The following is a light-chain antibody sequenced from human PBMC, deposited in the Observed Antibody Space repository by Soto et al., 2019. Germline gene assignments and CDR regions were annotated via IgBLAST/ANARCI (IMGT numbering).Light chain of an antibody. V-gene: IGKV3-20*01. CDR1: QSVNSRF. CDR3: QHYDGPPFT. J-gene: IGKJ3*01. Sequence: EIVLTQSPGTLSLSPGERATLSCRASQSVNSRFLAWFQQRPGQAPSLLIYGVSRRATGIPGRFSGSGSGTDFTLIISRLEPEDFAVYYCQHYDGPPFTFGPGTKVDIK. CDR2: GVS.